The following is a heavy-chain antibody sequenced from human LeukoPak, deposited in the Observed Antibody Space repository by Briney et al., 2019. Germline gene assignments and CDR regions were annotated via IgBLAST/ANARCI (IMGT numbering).Heavy chain of an antibody. CDR3: AKDPCSSTSCSRFDY. V-gene: IGHV3-30*18. CDR1: GFTFSSYD. D-gene: IGHD2-2*01. CDR2: ISYDGSNK. Sequence: GGSLRLSCAASGFTFSSYDMHWVRQAPGKGVEWVAVISYDGSNKYYADSVKGRLTISRDNSKNTLYLQMNSLRAEDTAVYYCAKDPCSSTSCSRFDYWGQGTLVTVSS. J-gene: IGHJ4*02.